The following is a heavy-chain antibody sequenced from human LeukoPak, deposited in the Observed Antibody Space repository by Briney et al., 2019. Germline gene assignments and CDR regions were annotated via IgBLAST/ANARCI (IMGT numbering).Heavy chain of an antibody. CDR3: ARDRNSFGIASSSWSHDAFDM. V-gene: IGHV3-53*01. D-gene: IGHD6-13*01. CDR2: T. J-gene: IGHJ3*02. Sequence: TYYTDSVKGRFTISRDNSKNTLYLQMNSLRAEDTAVYYCARDRNSFGIASSSWSHDAFDMWGQGTMVTVSS.